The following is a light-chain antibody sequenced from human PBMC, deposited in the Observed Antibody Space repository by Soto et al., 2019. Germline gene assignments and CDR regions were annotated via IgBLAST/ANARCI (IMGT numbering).Light chain of an antibody. V-gene: IGKV1-39*01. CDR3: KQSYSMPRT. Sequence: DIQMTQSPSSLSASVGDRVTITCRASQSISNYLNWYQQKPGKAPKLVIYAASSLQSGVPSRFSGSGSGTDFPLTISSLQREDFASYYCKQSYSMPRTFGQGTKVDIK. CDR2: AAS. J-gene: IGKJ1*01. CDR1: QSISNY.